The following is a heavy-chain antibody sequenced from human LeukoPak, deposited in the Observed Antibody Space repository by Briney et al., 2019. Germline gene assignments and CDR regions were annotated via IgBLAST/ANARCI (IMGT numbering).Heavy chain of an antibody. Sequence: SETLSLTCAVYGGSFSGYYWSWLRQPPGKGLEWVGEINHSGSTNYNPSLKSRVTISVDTSKNQFSLKLSSVTAADTAVYYCARGAIAAAGTEWFDRWGQGTLVTVSS. V-gene: IGHV4-34*01. CDR2: INHSGST. D-gene: IGHD6-13*01. J-gene: IGHJ5*02. CDR1: GGSFSGYY. CDR3: ARGAIAAAGTEWFDR.